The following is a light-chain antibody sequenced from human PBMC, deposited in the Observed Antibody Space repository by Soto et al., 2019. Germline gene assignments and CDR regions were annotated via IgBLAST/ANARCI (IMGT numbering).Light chain of an antibody. CDR1: QSVSSN. CDR2: GAS. CDR3: QQYNNWPRT. Sequence: EIVLPQSPVTLSLSPGERATLSCRASQSVSSNLAWYQQKPGQAPRLLIYGASTRATGIPARFSGSGSGTEFTLTISSLQSEDFAVYYCQQYNNWPRTFGQGTKVDIK. J-gene: IGKJ1*01. V-gene: IGKV3-15*01.